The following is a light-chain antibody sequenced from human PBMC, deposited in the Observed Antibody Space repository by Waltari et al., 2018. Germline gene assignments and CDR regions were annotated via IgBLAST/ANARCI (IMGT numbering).Light chain of an antibody. CDR3: SSQSSDNVVL. CDR2: DVS. CDR1: SSDVGGYNS. Sequence: QSALTQPASVSGSPGQSITISCTGTSSDVGGYNSVSWYQDHPGQAPKFIIYDVSDRPSGISERFAGSNSGNTASLTISGLQAEDEADYYCSSQSSDNVVLFGGGTKLTVL. J-gene: IGLJ2*01. V-gene: IGLV2-14*03.